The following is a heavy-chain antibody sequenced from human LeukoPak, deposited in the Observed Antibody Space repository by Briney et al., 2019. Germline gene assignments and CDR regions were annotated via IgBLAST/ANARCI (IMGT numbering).Heavy chain of an antibody. CDR1: GGTFSSYA. V-gene: IGHV1-69*06. D-gene: IGHD6-6*01. CDR2: IIPIFGTA. Sequence: GASVKVSCKASGGTFSSYAISWVRQAPGQGLEWMGGIIPIFGTANYAQKFQGRVTITADKSTSTAYMELSSLRSEDTAVYYCARGRDVDEYSSSSGFFYWGQGTLVTVSS. CDR3: ARGRDVDEYSSSSGFFY. J-gene: IGHJ4*02.